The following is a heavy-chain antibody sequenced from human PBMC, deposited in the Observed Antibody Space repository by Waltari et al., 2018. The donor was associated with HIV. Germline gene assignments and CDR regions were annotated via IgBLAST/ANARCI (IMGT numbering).Heavy chain of an antibody. CDR1: GYTFTSYA. CDR2: INAGSGNT. Sequence: QVQLVQSGAEVKKPGASVKVSCKASGYTFTSYAMHWVRQAPGQRLEWMGWINAGSGNTRYSQKFQGRVTITRDTSASTAYMELSSLRSEDTAVYYCANAPGITIFGVINWGQGTLVTVSS. V-gene: IGHV1-3*01. CDR3: ANAPGITIFGVIN. J-gene: IGHJ4*02. D-gene: IGHD3-3*01.